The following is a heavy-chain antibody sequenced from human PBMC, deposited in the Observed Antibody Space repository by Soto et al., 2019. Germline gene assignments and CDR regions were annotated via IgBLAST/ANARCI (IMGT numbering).Heavy chain of an antibody. Sequence: GGSLRLSCSASGFTFSTYFIHWVRQVPGKGPVWVSGFNVDGSSACYADSVNGRFTISRDSAKNTLYLQMNSLRAEDTAVYYCAINDENLNYFGYSGQGTLVTVSS. CDR2: FNVDGSSA. CDR3: AINDENLNYFGY. J-gene: IGHJ4*02. V-gene: IGHV3-74*01. CDR1: GFTFSTYF. D-gene: IGHD1-1*01.